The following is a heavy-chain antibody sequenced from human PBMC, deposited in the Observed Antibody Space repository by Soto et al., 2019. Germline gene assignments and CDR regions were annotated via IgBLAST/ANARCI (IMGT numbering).Heavy chain of an antibody. CDR3: ARQIYDSDTGPNFQYYFDS. Sequence: PGESLKIACNGSGYSFAGYWITWVRQKPGKGLEWMGRIDPSDSQTYYSPSLRGHVTISVTKSITTVFLQWSSLRASDTAMYYCARQIYDSDTGPNFQYYFDSWGQGTPVTVS. V-gene: IGHV5-10-1*01. CDR2: IDPSDSQT. J-gene: IGHJ4*02. D-gene: IGHD3-22*01. CDR1: GYSFAGYW.